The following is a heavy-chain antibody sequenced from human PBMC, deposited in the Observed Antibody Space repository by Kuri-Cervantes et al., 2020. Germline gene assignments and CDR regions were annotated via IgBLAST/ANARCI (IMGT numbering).Heavy chain of an antibody. J-gene: IGHJ6*03. CDR3: ARDRIEVVTVDYYYYHMDV. CDR2: INHSGST. V-gene: IGHV4-34*01. Sequence: GSLRLSCAVYGGSFSGYYWSWIRQPPGKGLEWIGEINHSGSTNYNPSLKSRVTISVDTSKNRFSLKLTSVTAADTAVYYCARDRIEVVTVDYYYYHMDVWGKGTTVTDSS. D-gene: IGHD3-22*01. CDR1: GGSFSGYY.